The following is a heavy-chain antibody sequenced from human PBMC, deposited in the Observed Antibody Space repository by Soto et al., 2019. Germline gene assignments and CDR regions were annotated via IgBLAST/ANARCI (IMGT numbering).Heavy chain of an antibody. CDR2: INGGDDSE. Sequence: VQLWESGGGLVQPGGSLRLSCAVSGFTFRSSPMSWVRRAPGKGLAWVSGINGGDDSEHYVGSVRARFTIIRDNSKNLLLLQMNGLRVEDTAIYYCTKVSHWGIISPAQDHWGQGTQVTVSS. D-gene: IGHD3-16*01. J-gene: IGHJ4*02. CDR3: TKVSHWGIISPAQDH. CDR1: GFTFRSSP. V-gene: IGHV3-23*01.